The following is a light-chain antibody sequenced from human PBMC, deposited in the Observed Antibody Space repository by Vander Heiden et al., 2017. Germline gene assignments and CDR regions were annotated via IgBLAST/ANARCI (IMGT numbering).Light chain of an antibody. Sequence: QSVLTQPPSVFAAPGQRVTIPCTGSSANIGAGYEVHWYQHQPGTAPKLLSYGNSNRPSGVPDRFSGSKSGTSASLAITGLQAEDEADDDGQSCDSSLGGAVFGGGTKLTVL. CDR1: SANIGAGYE. CDR2: GNS. CDR3: QSCDSSLGGAV. V-gene: IGLV1-40*01. J-gene: IGLJ3*02.